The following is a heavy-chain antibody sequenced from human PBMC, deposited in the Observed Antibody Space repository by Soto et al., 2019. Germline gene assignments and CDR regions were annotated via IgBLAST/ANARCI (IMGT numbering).Heavy chain of an antibody. CDR2: ISYDGSNK. CDR1: GFTFSSYA. V-gene: IGHV3-30-3*01. CDR3: ARDPFIWNDWYYLLTYYYYGMDV. D-gene: IGHD1-1*01. J-gene: IGHJ6*02. Sequence: GGSLRLSCAASGFTFSSYAMHWVRQAPGKGLEWVAVISYDGSNKYYADSVKGRFTISRDNSKKTLYLKMNSLRAEDTAVYYCARDPFIWNDWYYLLTYYYYGMDVWGQGTTVTVSS.